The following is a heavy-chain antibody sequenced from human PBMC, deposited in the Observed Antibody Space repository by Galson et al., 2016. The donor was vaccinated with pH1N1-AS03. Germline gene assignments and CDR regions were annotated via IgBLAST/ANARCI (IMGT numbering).Heavy chain of an antibody. Sequence: SLRLSCAASGFTFSNYAMLWVRQAPGKGLEWVAVISYDESNKYYADSVKGRFTVSRDNAKSSLYLQMNSLRAEDTAVNYCARLQRDTILTDSFFDYWGQGTLVTVSS. V-gene: IGHV3-30*03. CDR3: ARLQRDTILTDSFFDY. CDR2: ISYDESNK. CDR1: GFTFSNYA. D-gene: IGHD5-18*01. J-gene: IGHJ4*02.